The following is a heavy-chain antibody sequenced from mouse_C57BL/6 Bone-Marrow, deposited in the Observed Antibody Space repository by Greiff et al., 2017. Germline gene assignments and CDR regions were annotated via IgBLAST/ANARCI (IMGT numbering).Heavy chain of an antibody. J-gene: IGHJ3*01. CDR3: AREVYEGYDWFAY. D-gene: IGHD2-3*01. Sequence: VQLQQSDAELVKPGASVKISCKVSGYTFTDHTIHWMKQRPEQGLEWIGYIYPRDGSTKYNEKFKGKATLTADKSSSTTYMQLNSLTSEDSAVYFCAREVYEGYDWFAYWGQGTLVTVSA. V-gene: IGHV1-78*01. CDR2: IYPRDGST. CDR1: GYTFTDHT.